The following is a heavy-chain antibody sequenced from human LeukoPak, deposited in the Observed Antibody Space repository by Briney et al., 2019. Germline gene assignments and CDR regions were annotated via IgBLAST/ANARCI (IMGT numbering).Heavy chain of an antibody. Sequence: GGSLRPSCADAGFTFSDFYMSWIRQTPGKGLESVSYISGSSEDTNYAESVKGRFTISRDNAKNSLYLQMNSLRAEDTAVYYCTRHPAEGDYWGQGTLVTVSS. V-gene: IGHV3-11*03. CDR2: ISGSSEDT. J-gene: IGHJ4*02. CDR3: TRHPAEGDY. CDR1: GFTFSDFY. D-gene: IGHD2-15*01.